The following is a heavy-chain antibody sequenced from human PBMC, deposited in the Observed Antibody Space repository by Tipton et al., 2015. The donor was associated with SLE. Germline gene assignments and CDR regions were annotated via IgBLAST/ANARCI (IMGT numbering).Heavy chain of an antibody. D-gene: IGHD3-3*01. CDR1: GGSISSYY. CDR2: VYYTGST. CDR3: ARDCKIFGVVIGYYYYMDV. Sequence: LRLSCSVSGGSISSYYWSWIRQPPGKGLEWIGYVYYTGSTNYNPSLKSRVTILVDTSKDQFSLKLSSVTAADTAVYYCARDCKIFGVVIGYYYYMDVWGKGTTVTVSS. V-gene: IGHV4-59*12. J-gene: IGHJ6*03.